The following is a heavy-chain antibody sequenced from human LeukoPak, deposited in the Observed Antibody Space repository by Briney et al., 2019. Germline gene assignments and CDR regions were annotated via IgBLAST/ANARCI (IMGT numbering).Heavy chain of an antibody. CDR1: GGSLSSNSYF. CDR2: IYYSGST. CDR3: ARRSVRPNSRFDY. D-gene: IGHD3-10*01. V-gene: IGHV4-39*01. Sequence: PSETLSLTCTVSGGSLSSNSYFWGSIRQPPGKGLEWIGTIYYSGSTYYNPSLKSRVTISVDTSKNQFSLKLSSVTAADTAVYYCARRSVRPNSRFDYWGQGTLVTVSS. J-gene: IGHJ4*02.